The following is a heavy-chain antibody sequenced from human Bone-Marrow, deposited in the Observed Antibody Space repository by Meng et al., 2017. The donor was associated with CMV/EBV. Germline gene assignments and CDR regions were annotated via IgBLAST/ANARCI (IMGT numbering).Heavy chain of an antibody. CDR1: GFTFSSYG. D-gene: IGHD1-1*01. CDR2: IWYDGSNK. CDR3: AKVFTGYTLFGYGMDV. V-gene: IGHV3-33*06. J-gene: IGHJ6*02. Sequence: GESLKISCAASGFTFSSYGMHWVRQAPGKGLEWVAVIWYDGSNKYYADSVKGRFTISRDNSKNTLYLQMNSLRAEDTAVYYCAKVFTGYTLFGYGMDVWGQGTTVTVYS.